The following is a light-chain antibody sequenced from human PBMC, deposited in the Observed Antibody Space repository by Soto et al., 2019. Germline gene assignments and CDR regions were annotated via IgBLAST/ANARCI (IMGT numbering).Light chain of an antibody. CDR3: QLYKDGAWT. V-gene: IGKV1-5*01. J-gene: IGKJ1*01. CDR1: QRIDRY. CDR2: DAS. Sequence: DIQLTQSPSTLSASVGDRVTVTCRASQRIDRYLAWYQQKPGKAPKLLVYDASTLEGGVPSSFSGSGSATEFILTISSLQPDDFATYYCQLYKDGAWTFGQGTRVEIK.